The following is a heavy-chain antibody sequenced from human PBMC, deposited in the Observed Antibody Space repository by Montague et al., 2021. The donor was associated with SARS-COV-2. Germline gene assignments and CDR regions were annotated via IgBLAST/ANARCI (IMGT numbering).Heavy chain of an antibody. CDR2: IHYSGST. D-gene: IGHD1-26*01. Sequence: SETLSLTCAVSGGSISSSSYYWGWIRQPPGKGLEWTGSIHYSGSTYYNPSLKSRVSISVDTSKNQFSLKLSSVTAADTAVYYRARLWDTVYYYYGMDVWGQGTTVTVS. V-gene: IGHV4-39*01. J-gene: IGHJ6*02. CDR3: ARLWDTVYYYYGMDV. CDR1: GGSISSSSYY.